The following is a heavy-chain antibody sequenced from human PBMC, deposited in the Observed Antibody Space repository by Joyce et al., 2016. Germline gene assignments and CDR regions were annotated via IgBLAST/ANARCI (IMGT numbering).Heavy chain of an antibody. CDR3: AGDFSDDAFDS. V-gene: IGHV4-61*01. CDR1: GGPVSSGSYY. D-gene: IGHD6-25*01. CDR2: VLYSVSP. J-gene: IGHJ3*02. Sequence: QVQLQESGPGLVKPSETLSLTCTVSGGPVSSGSYYWSWIRQPPGKGREWIGYVLYSVSPSCYPSLTRQVNISVDRSENQVAETVCYGTAEEATVYYGAGDFSDDAFDSWGKGTTVTVSS.